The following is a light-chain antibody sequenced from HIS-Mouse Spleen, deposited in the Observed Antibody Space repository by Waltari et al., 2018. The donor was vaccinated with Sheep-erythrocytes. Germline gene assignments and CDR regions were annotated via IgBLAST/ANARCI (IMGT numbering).Light chain of an antibody. J-gene: IGLJ3*02. CDR1: VLAKKY. CDR2: KDS. Sequence: SYELTRPSSVSVSPGQTARITCSGDVLAKKYARWFQQKPGQAPGRVIYKDSERPSGIPERFSGSSSGTTVTLTSSGAQVDDEADYYCYSAADNNLVFGGGTKLTVL. V-gene: IGLV3-27*01. CDR3: YSAADNNLV.